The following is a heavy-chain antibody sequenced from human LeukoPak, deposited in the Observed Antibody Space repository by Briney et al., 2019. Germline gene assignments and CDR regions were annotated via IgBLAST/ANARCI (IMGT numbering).Heavy chain of an antibody. J-gene: IGHJ4*02. Sequence: SVKVSCKASGYTFIGYYMHWVRQAPGQGLEWMGWINPNSGGTNYAQKFQGTVTMTRDTSISTAYMELSRLRSDDTAVYYCARPGTLGYSGNYYYFDYWGQGTLVTVSS. D-gene: IGHD1-26*01. CDR2: INPNSGGT. CDR3: ARPGTLGYSGNYYYFDY. V-gene: IGHV1-2*02. CDR1: GYTFIGYY.